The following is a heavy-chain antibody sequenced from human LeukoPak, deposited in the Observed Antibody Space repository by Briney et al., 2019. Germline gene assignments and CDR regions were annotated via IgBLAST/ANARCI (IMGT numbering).Heavy chain of an antibody. V-gene: IGHV4-39*07. J-gene: IGHJ2*01. Sequence: SETLSLTCTVSGGSISSSSYYWGWVRQPPGKGLEWIGSIYYSGSTYYNPSLKSRVTISVDTSKNQFSLKLSSVTAADTAVYYCARSWGYYDSSGYSGFDLWGRGTLVTVSS. CDR2: IYYSGST. CDR3: ARSWGYYDSSGYSGFDL. CDR1: GGSISSSSYY. D-gene: IGHD3-22*01.